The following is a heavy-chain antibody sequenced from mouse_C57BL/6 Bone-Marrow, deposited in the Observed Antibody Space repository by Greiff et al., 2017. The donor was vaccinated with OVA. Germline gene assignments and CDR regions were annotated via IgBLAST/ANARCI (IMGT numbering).Heavy chain of an antibody. V-gene: IGHV7-1*01. CDR1: GFTFSDFY. J-gene: IGHJ3*01. CDR3: ARDAGSSSYGFAD. D-gene: IGHD1-1*01. Sequence: EVNVVESGGGLVQSGRSLRLSCATSGFTFSDFYMEWVRQAPGKGLEWIAASRNKATDYTTEYSASVKGRFIVSRDTSQSILYLQMNALRADDTAIYYCARDAGSSSYGFADWGQGTLVTVSA. CDR2: SRNKATDYTT.